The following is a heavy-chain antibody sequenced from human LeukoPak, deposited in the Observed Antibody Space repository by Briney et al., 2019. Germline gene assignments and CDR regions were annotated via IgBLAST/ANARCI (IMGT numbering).Heavy chain of an antibody. CDR3: AREWGTGFDP. J-gene: IGHJ5*02. Sequence: GGSLRLSCAASGFTFSSYAMHWVRQAPGKGLEWVAVISYDGSNKYYADSVKGRFTISRDNSKNTLYLQMNSLRAEDTAVYHCAREWGTGFDPWGQGTLVTVSS. D-gene: IGHD1-1*01. V-gene: IGHV3-30-3*01. CDR2: ISYDGSNK. CDR1: GFTFSSYA.